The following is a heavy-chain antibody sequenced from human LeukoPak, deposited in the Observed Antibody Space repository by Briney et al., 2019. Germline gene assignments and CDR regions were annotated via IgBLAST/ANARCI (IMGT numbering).Heavy chain of an antibody. J-gene: IGHJ4*02. CDR1: GASISSGDYY. V-gene: IGHV4-61*02. CDR3: ARGGRSISSLNFGY. CDR2: IYASGST. D-gene: IGHD6-6*01. Sequence: SETLSLTCIVSGASISSGDYYWSWIRQPAGEGLDWIGRIYASGSTNYNPSLKSRVTISVDTSKNQFSLKLSSVTAADTAVYYCARGGRSISSLNFGYWGQGTLVTVSS.